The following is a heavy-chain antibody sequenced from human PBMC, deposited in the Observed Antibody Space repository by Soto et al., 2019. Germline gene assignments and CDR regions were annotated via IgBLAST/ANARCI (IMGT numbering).Heavy chain of an antibody. CDR3: ARSVRAYGGNSVRPLDY. V-gene: IGHV4-31*03. J-gene: IGHJ4*02. Sequence: QVQLQESGPGLVKPSQTLSLTCTVSGGSISSGGYYWSWIRQHPGKGLEWIGYIYYSGSTYYNPSLKSRVTISVDTSKNQFSLKLSSVTAADTAVYYCARSVRAYGGNSVRPLDYWGQGTLVTVSS. D-gene: IGHD4-17*01. CDR2: IYYSGST. CDR1: GGSISSGGYY.